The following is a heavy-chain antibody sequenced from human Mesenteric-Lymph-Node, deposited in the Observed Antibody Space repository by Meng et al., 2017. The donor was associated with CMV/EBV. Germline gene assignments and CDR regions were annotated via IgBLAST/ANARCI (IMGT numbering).Heavy chain of an antibody. CDR1: GYTFTDYY. Sequence: RASGYTFTDYYMHWVQRAPGQGLKWLGRISPNSGGTNCAQKFQGEITMTRVTAFSTAYIELSSLTSDDTAVYYCARGSGLLSTPDYWGQGTLVTVSS. J-gene: IGHJ4*02. CDR3: ARGSGLLSTPDY. CDR2: ISPNSGGT. V-gene: IGHV1-2*06. D-gene: IGHD4-23*01.